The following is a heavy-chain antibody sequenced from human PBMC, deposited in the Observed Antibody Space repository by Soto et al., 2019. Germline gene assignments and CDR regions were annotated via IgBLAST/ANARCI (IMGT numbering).Heavy chain of an antibody. CDR3: ARVPPPAADYYYDMDV. V-gene: IGHV1-69*01. J-gene: IGHJ6*02. D-gene: IGHD6-13*01. CDR2: IIPIFGTA. CDR1: GGTFSSYA. Sequence: QVQLVQSGAEVKKPGSSVKVSCKASGGTFSSYAISWVRQAPGQGLEWMGGIIPIFGTANYAQKFQGRVTITADESTSTAYMELSSLRSEDTAVYYCARVPPPAADYYYDMDVWGQGTTVTVSS.